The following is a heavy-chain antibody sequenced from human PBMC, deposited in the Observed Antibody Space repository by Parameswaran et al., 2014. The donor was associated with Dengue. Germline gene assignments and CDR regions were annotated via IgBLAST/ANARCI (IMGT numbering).Heavy chain of an antibody. CDR3: ARDLAPIPEPPRYYYYYYGMDV. CDR2: ISSSSSYT. D-gene: IGHD1-14*01. J-gene: IGHJ6*02. V-gene: IGHV3-11*05. Sequence: VRQAPGKGLEWVSYISSSSSYTNYADSVKGRFTISRDNAKNSLYLQMNSLRAEDTAVYYCARDLAPIPEPPRYYYYYYGMDVWGQGTTVTVSS.